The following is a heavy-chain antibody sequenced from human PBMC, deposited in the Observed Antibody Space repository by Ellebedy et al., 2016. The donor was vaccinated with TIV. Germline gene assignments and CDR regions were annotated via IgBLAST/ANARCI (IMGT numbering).Heavy chain of an antibody. CDR1: GGSFSGYY. J-gene: IGHJ5*02. CDR2: IYTSGST. CDR3: ARGMVRGVTTFDP. Sequence: SETLSLTXAVYGGSFSGYYWSWIRQPPGKGLEWIGRIYTSGSTNYNPSLKSRVTMSVDTSKNQFSLKLSSVTAADTAVYYCARGMVRGVTTFDPWGQGTLVTVSS. D-gene: IGHD3-10*01. V-gene: IGHV4-59*10.